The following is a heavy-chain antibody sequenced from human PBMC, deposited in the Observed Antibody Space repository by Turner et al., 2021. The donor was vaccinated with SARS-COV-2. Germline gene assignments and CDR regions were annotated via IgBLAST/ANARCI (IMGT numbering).Heavy chain of an antibody. D-gene: IGHD1-26*01. V-gene: IGHV4-59*08. CDR2: CYKIGSS. Sequence: QVQLQESGPGLVKPSETLSLTCTVPGGSVSSTSWSWIRQSPWRGLEWIGYCYKIGSSDYNHTLRSRVTISVDTSKTQLSLNLISVTAADKDVDYCARQKGSASGYDQGMDVWGQGTAVIVSS. J-gene: IGHJ6*02. CDR3: ARQKGSASGYDQGMDV. CDR1: GGSVSSTS.